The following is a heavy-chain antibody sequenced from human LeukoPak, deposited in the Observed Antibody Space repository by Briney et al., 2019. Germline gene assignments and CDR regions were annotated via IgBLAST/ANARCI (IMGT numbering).Heavy chain of an antibody. Sequence: GGSLRLSCAASGFTFSNTWMAWVRQAPGQGLEWVANINQDASTKHYVDSVKGQFTISRDNAKNSLYLQMNSLTADDTAVYYCARDQSGSLDYWGQGTLVTVSS. J-gene: IGHJ4*02. D-gene: IGHD1-26*01. CDR3: ARDQSGSLDY. CDR1: GFTFSNTW. CDR2: INQDASTK. V-gene: IGHV3-7*01.